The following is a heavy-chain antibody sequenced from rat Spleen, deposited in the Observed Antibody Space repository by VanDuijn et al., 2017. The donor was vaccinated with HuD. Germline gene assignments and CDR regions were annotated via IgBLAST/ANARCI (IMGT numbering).Heavy chain of an antibody. CDR3: ARRMALYFDY. CDR1: GFTFSDYY. J-gene: IGHJ2*01. Sequence: EVQLVESGGGLVQPGRSLKLSCAASGFTFSDYYMAWVRQAPKKGLEWVASISYEGSTTYYGDSVKGRFTISGDNAKSTLYLQMNSLRSEDTATYYCARRMALYFDYWGQGVMVTVSS. CDR2: ISYEGSTT. V-gene: IGHV5-22*01.